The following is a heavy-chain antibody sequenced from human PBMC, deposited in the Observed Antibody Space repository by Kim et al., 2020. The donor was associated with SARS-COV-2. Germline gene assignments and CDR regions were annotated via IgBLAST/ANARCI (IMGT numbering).Heavy chain of an antibody. D-gene: IGHD6-13*01. CDR3: ATHSSRYSSSWHNWFDP. V-gene: IGHV4-39*01. Sequence: SETLSLTCTVSGGSISSSSCYWGWIRQPPGKGLEWIGSIYYSGSTYYNPSLKSRVTISVDTSKNQFSLKLSSVTAADTAVYYCATHSSRYSSSWHNWFDPWGQGTLVTVSS. J-gene: IGHJ5*02. CDR1: GGSISSSSCY. CDR2: IYYSGST.